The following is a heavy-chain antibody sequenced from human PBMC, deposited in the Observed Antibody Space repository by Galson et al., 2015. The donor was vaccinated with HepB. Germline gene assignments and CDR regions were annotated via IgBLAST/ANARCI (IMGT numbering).Heavy chain of an antibody. CDR1: GFTFSGSA. CDR3: SRRYCSGDNCYSDY. J-gene: IGHJ4*02. V-gene: IGHV3-73*01. CDR2: IRNKADSYAT. Sequence: SLRLSCAASGFTFSGSAMHWVRQASGKGLEWVGRIRNKADSYATAYAASVKGRFSISRDDSKNTAYLQMNSLKTEDTAVYYCSRRYCSGDNCYSDYWGQGTLVTVSS. D-gene: IGHD2-15*01.